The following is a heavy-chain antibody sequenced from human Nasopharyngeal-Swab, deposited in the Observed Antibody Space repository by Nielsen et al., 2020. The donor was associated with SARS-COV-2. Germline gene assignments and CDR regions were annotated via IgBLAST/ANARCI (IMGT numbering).Heavy chain of an antibody. CDR1: GFTFSSYG. Sequence: GGSLRLSCAASGFTFSSYGMHWVRQAPGKGLEWVAVISYDGSNKYYADSVKGRFTISRDNSKNTLYLQMNSLRAEDTAVYYCAKDRGWLQFIAGDYWGQGTLVTVSS. CDR3: AKDRGWLQFIAGDY. CDR2: ISYDGSNK. D-gene: IGHD5-24*01. J-gene: IGHJ4*02. V-gene: IGHV3-30*18.